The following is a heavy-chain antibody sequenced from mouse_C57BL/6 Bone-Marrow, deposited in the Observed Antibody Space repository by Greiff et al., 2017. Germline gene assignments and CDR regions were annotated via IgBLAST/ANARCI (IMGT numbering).Heavy chain of an antibody. CDR2: ISNGGGST. CDR3: ARHGAY. V-gene: IGHV5-12*01. CDR1: GFPFSDYY. Sequence: EVKLQESGGGLVQPGGSLTLSCAASGFPFSDYYMYWVRQTPEKRLEWVAYISNGGGSTYYPDTVKGRFTISRDNAKNTLYLQMSRLKSEDTAMYYCARHGAYWGQGTLVTVSA. J-gene: IGHJ3*01.